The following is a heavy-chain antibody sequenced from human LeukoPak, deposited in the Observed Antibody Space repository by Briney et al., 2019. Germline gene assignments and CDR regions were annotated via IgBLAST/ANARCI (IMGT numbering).Heavy chain of an antibody. Sequence: SETLSLTCTVSGGSISSYYWSWIRQPPGKGLEWIGYIYYSGSTNYNPSLKSRVTLSVDTSKNQFSLKLTSVTAADTAVYYCAGPTSWEAFDIWGQGTMVTVSS. CDR2: IYYSGST. D-gene: IGHD1-26*01. V-gene: IGHV4-59*01. CDR3: AGPTSWEAFDI. CDR1: GGSISSYY. J-gene: IGHJ3*02.